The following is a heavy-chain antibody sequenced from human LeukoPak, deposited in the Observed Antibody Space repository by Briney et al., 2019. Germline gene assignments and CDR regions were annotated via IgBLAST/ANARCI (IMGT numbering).Heavy chain of an antibody. V-gene: IGHV1-2*02. CDR2: INPNSGGT. CDR3: ARGDIVVVPAATSYYFDY. J-gene: IGHJ4*02. CDR1: GYTFTGYY. Sequence: ASVKVSCKASGYTFTGYYMHWVRQAPGQGLEWMGWINPNSGGTNYAQKFQGRVTMTRDTSISTAYMELSRLRSDDTAVYYCARGDIVVVPAATSYYFDYWGQGTLVTVSS. D-gene: IGHD2-2*01.